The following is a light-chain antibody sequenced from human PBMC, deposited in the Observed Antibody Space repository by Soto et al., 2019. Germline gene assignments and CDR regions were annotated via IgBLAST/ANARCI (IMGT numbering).Light chain of an antibody. CDR1: QNVFTY. CDR2: DAA. J-gene: IGKJ4*01. CDR3: QQRYQWPPVT. Sequence: EVVLTQSPATVSLSPGERATLSCRASQNVFTYVAWYQQKPGQAPRLLIYDAANRATGVPARFSGSGSGTDFTLTIGSLEAEDCAIYYCQQRYQWPPVTFGGGTKVEIK. V-gene: IGKV3-11*01.